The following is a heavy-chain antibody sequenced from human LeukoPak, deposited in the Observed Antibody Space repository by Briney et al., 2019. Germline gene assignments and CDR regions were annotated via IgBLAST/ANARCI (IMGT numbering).Heavy chain of an antibody. CDR3: ARGRFLEWLAIDFDY. Sequence: GGSLRLSCAASEFTFSSYAMHWVRQAPGKGLEWVAVISYDGNNKYYADSVKGRFTISRDNSKNTLYLQMNSLRTEDTAVYYCARGRFLEWLAIDFDYWGQGTLVTVSS. J-gene: IGHJ4*02. D-gene: IGHD3-3*01. CDR1: EFTFSSYA. V-gene: IGHV3-30-3*01. CDR2: ISYDGNNK.